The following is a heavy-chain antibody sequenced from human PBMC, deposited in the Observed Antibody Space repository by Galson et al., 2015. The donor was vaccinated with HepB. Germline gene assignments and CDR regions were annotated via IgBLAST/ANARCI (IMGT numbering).Heavy chain of an antibody. Sequence: SVKVSCKASGYTFTSYYMHWVRQAPGQGLEWMGIINPSGGSTSYAQKLQGRVTMTRDTSTSTVYMELSSLRSEDTAVYYCAKDRVAVGSNVAKSNWFDPWGQGTLVTVSS. CDR2: INPSGGST. V-gene: IGHV1-46*04. CDR1: GYTFTSYY. CDR3: AKDRVAVGSNVAKSNWFDP. J-gene: IGHJ5*02. D-gene: IGHD6-19*01.